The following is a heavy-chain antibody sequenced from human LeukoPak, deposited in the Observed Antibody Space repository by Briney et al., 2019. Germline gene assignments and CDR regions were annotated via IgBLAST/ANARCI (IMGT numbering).Heavy chain of an antibody. V-gene: IGHV4-59*01. D-gene: IGHD3-9*01. J-gene: IGHJ6*02. CDR2: IYYSGST. Sequence: SETLSLTCTVSGGSISSYYWSWIRQPPGKGLEWIGYIYYSGSTNYNPSLKSRVTISVDTSKNQFSLKLSSVTAADTAVYYCARTPTGYCSSVYYYYGMDVWGQGTTVTVSS. CDR3: ARTPTGYCSSVYYYYGMDV. CDR1: GGSISSYY.